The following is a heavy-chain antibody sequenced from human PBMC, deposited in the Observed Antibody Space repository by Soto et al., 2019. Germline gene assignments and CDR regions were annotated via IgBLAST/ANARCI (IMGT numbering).Heavy chain of an antibody. Sequence: QVQLVQSGAEVKKPGASVKVSCKVSGYTLTELSMHWVRQAPGKGLEWMGGFDPEDGETIYAQKFQGRVTMTEDTSTDTAYMELSSLRSDDTAVYYCATKFREYSGTIPWYFDLWGRGTLVTVSS. V-gene: IGHV1-24*01. CDR1: GYTLTELS. D-gene: IGHD5-12*01. J-gene: IGHJ2*01. CDR2: FDPEDGET. CDR3: ATKFREYSGTIPWYFDL.